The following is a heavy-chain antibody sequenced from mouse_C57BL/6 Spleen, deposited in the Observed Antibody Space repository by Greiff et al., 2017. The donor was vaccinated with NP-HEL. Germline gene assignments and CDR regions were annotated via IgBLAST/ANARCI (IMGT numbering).Heavy chain of an antibody. J-gene: IGHJ2*01. CDR2: ISDGGSYT. V-gene: IGHV5-4*03. D-gene: IGHD2-4*01. CDR1: GFTFSSYA. CDR3: ARAFGRLDYFDY. Sequence: EVKLVESGGGLVKPGGSLKLSCAASGFTFSSYAMSWVRQTPEKRLEWVATISDGGSYTYYPDNVKGRFTISRDNAKNNLYLQMSHLKSEDTAMYYCARAFGRLDYFDYWGQGTTLTVSS.